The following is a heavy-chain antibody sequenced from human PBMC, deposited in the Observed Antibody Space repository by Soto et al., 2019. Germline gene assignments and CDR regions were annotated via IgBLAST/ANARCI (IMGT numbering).Heavy chain of an antibody. CDR3: ARDNPSGYGDC. J-gene: IGHJ4*02. V-gene: IGHV3-48*01. CDR1: GFTFSSHS. Sequence: EVQLVESGGGLVQPGGSLRLSCAASGFTFSSHSMNWVRQAPGKGLEWGSYISSSSSTIYYADSVKGRFTISRDNAKNSLSLQMNSLRAEDTAVYYCARDNPSGYGDCWGQGTLVTVSS. CDR2: ISSSSSTI. D-gene: IGHD5-12*01.